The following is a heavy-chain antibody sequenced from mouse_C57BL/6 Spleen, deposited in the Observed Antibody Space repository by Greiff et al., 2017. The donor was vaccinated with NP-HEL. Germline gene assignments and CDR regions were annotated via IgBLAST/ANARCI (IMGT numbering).Heavy chain of an antibody. CDR2: IRSKSSNYAT. CDR3: VRDGYYGNYRGGYYYAMDY. D-gene: IGHD2-1*01. V-gene: IGHV10-3*01. Sequence: EVHLVESGGGLVQPKGSLKLSCAASGFTFNTYAMHWVRQAPGKGLEWVARIRSKSSNYATYYADSVKDRFTISRDDSQSMLYLQMNNLKTEDTAMYYCVRDGYYGNYRGGYYYAMDYWGQGTSVTVSS. J-gene: IGHJ4*01. CDR1: GFTFNTYA.